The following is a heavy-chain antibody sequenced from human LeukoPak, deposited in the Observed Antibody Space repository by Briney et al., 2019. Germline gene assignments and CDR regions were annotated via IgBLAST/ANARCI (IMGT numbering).Heavy chain of an antibody. Sequence: GGSLRLSCAASGFTFDDYAMHWVRQAPGKGLEWVSLISWDGGSTYYADSVKGRFTISRDNSKNSLYVQMNSLRAEDTALYYCAKDRSYSGSYSGAFDIWGQGTMVTVSS. J-gene: IGHJ3*02. CDR2: ISWDGGST. D-gene: IGHD1-26*01. CDR3: AKDRSYSGSYSGAFDI. V-gene: IGHV3-43D*03. CDR1: GFTFDDYA.